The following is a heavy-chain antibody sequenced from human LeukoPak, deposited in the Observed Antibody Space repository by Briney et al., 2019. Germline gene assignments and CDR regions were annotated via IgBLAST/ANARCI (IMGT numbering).Heavy chain of an antibody. V-gene: IGHV3-9*01. CDR2: ISWNSGSI. D-gene: IGHD3-10*01. CDR1: GLTFDDYA. J-gene: IGHJ4*02. CDR3: AKGGWGYYYGSGSYPQFDY. Sequence: GGSLRLSCAASGLTFDDYATHWVRQAPGKGLEWVSGISWNSGSIGYADSVKGRFTISRDNAKNSLYLQMNSLRAEDTALYYCAKGGWGYYYGSGSYPQFDYWGQGTLVTVSS.